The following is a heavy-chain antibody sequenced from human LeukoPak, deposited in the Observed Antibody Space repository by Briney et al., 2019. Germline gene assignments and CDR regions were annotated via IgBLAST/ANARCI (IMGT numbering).Heavy chain of an antibody. CDR2: INPNSGGT. CDR3: ARLVPAAIAFDP. V-gene: IGHV1-2*02. J-gene: IGHJ5*02. D-gene: IGHD2-2*01. Sequence: ASVKVSCKASGYTFTGYYMHWVRQAPGQGLECMGWINPNSGGTNYAQKFQGRVTMTRDTSISTAYMELSRLRSDDTAVYYCARLVPAAIAFDPWGQGTLVTVSS. CDR1: GYTFTGYY.